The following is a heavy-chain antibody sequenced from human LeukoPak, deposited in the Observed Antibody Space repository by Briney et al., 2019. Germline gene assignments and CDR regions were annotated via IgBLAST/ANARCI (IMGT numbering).Heavy chain of an antibody. Sequence: KPSETLSLTCTVSGGSISSYYWSWIRQPAGKGLEWVGRIYTSGSTNYNPSLKSRVTMSVDTSKNQFSLKLSSVTAADTAVYYCARYTISWSGIAAAGIDYWGQGTLVTVSS. J-gene: IGHJ4*02. CDR2: IYTSGST. V-gene: IGHV4-4*07. D-gene: IGHD6-13*01. CDR1: GGSISSYY. CDR3: ARYTISWSGIAAAGIDY.